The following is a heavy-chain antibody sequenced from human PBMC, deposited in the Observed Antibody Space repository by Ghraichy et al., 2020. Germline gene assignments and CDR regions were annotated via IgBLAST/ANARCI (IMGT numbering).Heavy chain of an antibody. J-gene: IGHJ4*02. CDR2: ISSSSSYI. V-gene: IGHV3-21*01. D-gene: IGHD1-26*01. CDR3: ARDGASGDPHFDY. CDR1: GFTFSSYS. Sequence: GGSLRLSCAASGFTFSSYSMNWVRQAPGKGLEWVSSISSSSSYIYYADSVKGRFTISRDNAKNSLYLQMNSLRAEDTAVYYCARDGASGDPHFDYWGQGTLVTVSS.